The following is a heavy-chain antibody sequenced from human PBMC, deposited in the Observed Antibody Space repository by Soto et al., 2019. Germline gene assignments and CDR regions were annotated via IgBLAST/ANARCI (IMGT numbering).Heavy chain of an antibody. D-gene: IGHD3-22*01. CDR1: GFTFSSYA. CDR2: ISYDGSNK. V-gene: IGHV3-30-3*01. Sequence: PGGSLRLSCAASGFTFSSYAMHWVRQAPGKGLEWVAVISYDGSNKYYADSVKGRFTISRDNSKNTLYLQMNSLRAEDTAVYYCAIVLYYYDSSGYPAGQYFDYWGQGTLVTVSS. CDR3: AIVLYYYDSSGYPAGQYFDY. J-gene: IGHJ4*02.